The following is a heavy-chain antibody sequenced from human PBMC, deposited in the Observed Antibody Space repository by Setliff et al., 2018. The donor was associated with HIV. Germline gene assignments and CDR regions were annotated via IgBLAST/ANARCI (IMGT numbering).Heavy chain of an antibody. CDR3: ARVVATTRDAFDI. Sequence: ETLSLTCAVYGGSFSGYYWSWIRQPPGKGLEWIGEINHSGSTSYNPSLKSRVTISVDTSKNQFSLKLSSVTAADTAVYYCARVVATTRDAFDIWGQGTMVTVSS. CDR2: INHSGST. J-gene: IGHJ3*02. V-gene: IGHV4-34*01. D-gene: IGHD5-12*01. CDR1: GGSFSGYY.